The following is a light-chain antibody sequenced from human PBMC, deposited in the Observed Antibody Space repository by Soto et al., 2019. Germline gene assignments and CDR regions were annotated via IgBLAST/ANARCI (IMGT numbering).Light chain of an antibody. V-gene: IGKV3-20*01. J-gene: IGKJ5*01. CDR1: QSVSSSY. CDR3: QQYGSSLLIT. CDR2: GAS. Sequence: EIVLTQSPGTLSLSPGERATLSCRASQSVSSSYLAWYQQKPGQAPRLLIYGASSRATGIPDRFSGSGSVTDFTLTISRLEPEDFAVYYCQQYGSSLLITFGQGTRLEIK.